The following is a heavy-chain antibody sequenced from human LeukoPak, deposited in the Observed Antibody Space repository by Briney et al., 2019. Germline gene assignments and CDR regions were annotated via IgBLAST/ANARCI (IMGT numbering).Heavy chain of an antibody. CDR3: ARVWSVAAAGREDYYYGIDV. D-gene: IGHD6-13*01. V-gene: IGHV4-31*03. J-gene: IGHJ6*02. CDR1: GASISSGGYY. CDR2: MYYSGST. Sequence: PSETLSLTCSVSGASISSGGYYWSWIRQHPGKGLEWIGYMYYSGSTCYNPSLTSRVTISVDTSKNQFSLNLSSVTAADTAVYYCARVWSVAAAGREDYYYGIDVWGQGTTVTVSS.